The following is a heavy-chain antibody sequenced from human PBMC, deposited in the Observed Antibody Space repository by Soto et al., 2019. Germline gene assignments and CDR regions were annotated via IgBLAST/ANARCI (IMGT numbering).Heavy chain of an antibody. CDR2: IYHSGST. J-gene: IGHJ6*02. CDR1: GYSIGRGYY. V-gene: IGHV4-38-2*02. D-gene: IGHD1-26*01. Sequence: SETLSLTCAVSGYSIGRGYYWGWIRQPPGKGLEWIGSIYHSGSTYYDPSLKSRVTISVDTSKNQFSLKLSSVTAADTAVYYCAREGAIDTGIVGATHYYYGMDVWGQGTTVT. CDR3: AREGAIDTGIVGATHYYYGMDV.